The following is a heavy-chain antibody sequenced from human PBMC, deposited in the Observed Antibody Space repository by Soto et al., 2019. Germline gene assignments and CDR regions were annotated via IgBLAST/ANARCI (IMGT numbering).Heavy chain of an antibody. CDR1: GFTFSDYY. D-gene: IGHD1-26*01. V-gene: IGHV3-72*01. CDR3: SKVEGG. J-gene: IGHJ4*02. Sequence: EEQLVESGGGLVQPGGSLTLSCAASGFTFSDYYMEWVRQAPGKGLEWVARSRNKAKSYTTDYAAYVKGRFTISRDLSKNSLYLQMNNLKTEDTAVYYCSKVEGGWGQGTMVTVSS. CDR2: SRNKAKSYTT.